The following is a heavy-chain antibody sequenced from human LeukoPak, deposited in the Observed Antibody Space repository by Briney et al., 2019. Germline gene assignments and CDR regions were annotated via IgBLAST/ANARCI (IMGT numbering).Heavy chain of an antibody. V-gene: IGHV3-7*02. CDR1: GFTFSDYW. J-gene: IGHJ6*01. CDR3: VCHVVLSVGYHYGLGV. D-gene: IGHD2-21*01. CDR2: IKEDGSEK. Sequence: GGSLRLSCAASGFTFSDYWMSWVRQAPGKGLEWMSDIKEDGSEKYYVDSVKGRFTISRDNAKNALYLQMNSLRVEDTAVYYCVCHVVLSVGYHYGLGVWGQGTTVTVSS.